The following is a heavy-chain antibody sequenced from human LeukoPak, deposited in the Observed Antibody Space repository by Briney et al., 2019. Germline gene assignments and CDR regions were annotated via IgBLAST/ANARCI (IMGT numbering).Heavy chain of an antibody. V-gene: IGHV1-2*02. CDR1: GYTFTGYY. J-gene: IGHJ5*02. Sequence: GASVKVSCKASGYTFTGYYMHWVRQAPGQGLEWMGWINPNSGGTNYAQKFQGRVTMTRDTSISTAYMELSRLRSDDTAVYYCARDFRYYYGSGSYYLDWFDPWGQGTLVTVSS. D-gene: IGHD3-10*01. CDR3: ARDFRYYYGSGSYYLDWFDP. CDR2: INPNSGGT.